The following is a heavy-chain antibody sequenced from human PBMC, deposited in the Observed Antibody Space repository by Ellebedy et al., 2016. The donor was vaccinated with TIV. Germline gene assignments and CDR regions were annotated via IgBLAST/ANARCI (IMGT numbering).Heavy chain of an antibody. Sequence: ASVKASCKATGYIFKTYDINWVRQAPGQGLEWMGGISASNGKTHYAEKYQGRVTMTTDTATSTAYMELRGLRSDDTALYYCARGGYSFGSGDFDYWGQGTLVTVSS. CDR1: GYIFKTYD. D-gene: IGHD5-18*01. CDR2: ISASNGKT. V-gene: IGHV1-18*01. CDR3: ARGGYSFGSGDFDY. J-gene: IGHJ4*02.